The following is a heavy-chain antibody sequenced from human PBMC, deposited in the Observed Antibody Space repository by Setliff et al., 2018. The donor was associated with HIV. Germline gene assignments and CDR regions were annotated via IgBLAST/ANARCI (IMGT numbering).Heavy chain of an antibody. J-gene: IGHJ4*02. Sequence: PGGSLRLSCAASGFPFSSYEMNWVRQAPGKGLEWVSYISSSGSTIYYADSVKGRFTISRDNTKNSLYLQMNSLRAEDTAVYYCAKDPTTGAVAVYYFDYWGQGTLVTVSS. D-gene: IGHD6-19*01. V-gene: IGHV3-48*03. CDR1: GFPFSSYE. CDR3: AKDPTTGAVAVYYFDY. CDR2: ISSSGSTI.